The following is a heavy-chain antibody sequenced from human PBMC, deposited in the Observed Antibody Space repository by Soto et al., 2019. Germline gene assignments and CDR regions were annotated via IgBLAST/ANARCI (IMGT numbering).Heavy chain of an antibody. Sequence: VKVSCKASGYTFTGYYMHWVRQDPGQGLEWMGWINPNSGGTNYAQKFQGWVTMTRDTSISTAYMELSRLRSDDTAVYYCARLQLRSGQPLFDIWGQGTMVTVSS. J-gene: IGHJ3*02. CDR2: INPNSGGT. CDR1: GYTFTGYY. CDR3: ARLQLRSGQPLFDI. V-gene: IGHV1-2*04. D-gene: IGHD2-15*01.